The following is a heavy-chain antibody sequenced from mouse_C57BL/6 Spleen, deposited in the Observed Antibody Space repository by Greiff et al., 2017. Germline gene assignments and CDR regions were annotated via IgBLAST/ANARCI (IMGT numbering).Heavy chain of an antibody. D-gene: IGHD2-4*01. CDR1: GYTFTSYW. V-gene: IGHV1-74*01. J-gene: IGHJ4*01. CDR3: AMDYDYFYYAMDY. Sequence: VKLQQPGAELVKPGASVKVSCKASGYTFTSYWMHWVKQRPGQGLEWIGRIHPSDSDTNYNQKFKGKATLTVDKSSSTAYMQLSSLTSEDSAVYYCAMDYDYFYYAMDYWGQGTSVTVSS. CDR2: IHPSDSDT.